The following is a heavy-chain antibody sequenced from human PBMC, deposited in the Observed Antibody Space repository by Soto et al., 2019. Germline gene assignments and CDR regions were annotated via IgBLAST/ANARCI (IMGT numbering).Heavy chain of an antibody. Sequence: QVQLVQSGAEVKKPGSSVKVSCTTSGGTISSFGMNWVRQAPGQGLEWMGGIVPIDGSTKYAEKFQGRVTITADAFTSTVYMDLSSLRSEDTAVYYCARSFTKSRRGGVASDYWGQATLLTVSP. CDR1: GGTISSFG. D-gene: IGHD3-3*01. J-gene: IGHJ4*02. CDR3: ARSFTKSRRGGVASDY. V-gene: IGHV1-69*01. CDR2: IVPIDGST.